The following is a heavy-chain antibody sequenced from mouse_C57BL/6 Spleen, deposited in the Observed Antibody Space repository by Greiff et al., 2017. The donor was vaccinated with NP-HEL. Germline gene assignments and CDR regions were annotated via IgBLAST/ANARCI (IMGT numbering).Heavy chain of an antibody. CDR2: ISSGSSTI. J-gene: IGHJ1*03. Sequence: DVMLVASGGGLVKPGGSLKLSCAASGFTFSDYGMHWVRQAPEKGLEWVAYISSGSSTIYYADPVKGRFTISRDNAKNTLFLQMTSLRSEDTAMYYCASYSSYWYFDVWGTGTTVTVSS. V-gene: IGHV5-17*01. CDR1: GFTFSDYG. D-gene: IGHD2-5*01. CDR3: ASYSSYWYFDV.